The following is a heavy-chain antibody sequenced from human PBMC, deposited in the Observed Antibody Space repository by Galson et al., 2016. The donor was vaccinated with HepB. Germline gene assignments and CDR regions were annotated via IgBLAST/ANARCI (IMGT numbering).Heavy chain of an antibody. D-gene: IGHD2/OR15-2a*01. CDR2: INPNNGST. J-gene: IGHJ6*02. V-gene: IGHV1-46*01. Sequence: SVKVSCKAFGYTFTNNELNWVRQAPGQGLEWMGIINPNNGSTSLAQKFQGRVTMTTDTSTSTVNLELRSLRADDTAVYYCAGEWNVVVEQSFFYDHGMDVWGQGTTVIVSS. CDR1: GYTFTNNE. CDR3: AGEWNVVVEQSFFYDHGMDV.